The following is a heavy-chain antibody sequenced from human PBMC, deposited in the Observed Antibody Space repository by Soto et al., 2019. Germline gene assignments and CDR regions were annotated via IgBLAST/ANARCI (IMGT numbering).Heavy chain of an antibody. J-gene: IGHJ1*01. V-gene: IGHV1-18*01. CDR2: ISASDGST. CDR3: ARDVPRAVAGFQH. Sequence: GASVKVSCKASGYAFSFGFSWVRQAPGQGLEWMGWISASDGSTNSAQKFRGRISLTTDTSTNTAYLDLLSLTSDDTAVYFCARDVPRAVAGFQHWGQGTLVTVSS. CDR1: GYAFSFG. D-gene: IGHD6-19*01.